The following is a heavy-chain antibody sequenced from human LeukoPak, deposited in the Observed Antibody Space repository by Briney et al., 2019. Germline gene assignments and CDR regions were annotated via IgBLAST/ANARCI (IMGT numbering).Heavy chain of an antibody. D-gene: IGHD3-3*01. CDR2: IYYSGST. CDR3: ASTRFPYYYGMDV. J-gene: IGHJ6*02. Sequence: SETLSLTCTVSGGSISSHYYWIWIRQPPGKGLEWIGSIYYSGSTYYNPSLKSRVTISVDTSKNQFSLKLSSVTAADTAVYYCASTRFPYYYGMDVWGQGTTVTVSS. V-gene: IGHV4-38-2*02. CDR1: GGSISSHYY.